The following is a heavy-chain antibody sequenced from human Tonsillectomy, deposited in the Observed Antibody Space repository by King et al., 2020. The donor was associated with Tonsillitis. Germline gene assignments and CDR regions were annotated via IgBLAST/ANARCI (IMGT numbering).Heavy chain of an antibody. CDR1: GFTFSHAW. CDR3: SIVKCWASGAPYGWVEP. J-gene: IGHJ5*01. Sequence: VQLVESGGGLVKPGGSLRLTCAASGFTFSHAWMAWVRQAPGKGLEWVGSIKGIPDTGATDYAALVKGRFTISRDDASDTLYLQLNSLKTEDTAAYYSSIVKCWASGAPYGWVEPWGQGSLVTVSS. D-gene: IGHD2/OR15-2a*01. CDR2: IKGIPDTGAT. V-gene: IGHV3-15*01.